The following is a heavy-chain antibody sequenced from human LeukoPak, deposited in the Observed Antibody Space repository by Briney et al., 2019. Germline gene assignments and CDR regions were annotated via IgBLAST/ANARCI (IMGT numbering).Heavy chain of an antibody. CDR2: IYYSGST. J-gene: IGHJ6*03. CDR3: ARHLYTVTTTYDYSYMDV. D-gene: IGHD4-11*01. CDR1: GGSISSSSYY. V-gene: IGHV4-39*01. Sequence: SETLSLTCTVSGGSISSSSYYWGWIRQPPGKGLEWIGSIYYSGSTYYSPSLKSRVTISVDTSKNQFSLKLSSVTAAETAVYYCARHLYTVTTTYDYSYMDVWGKGTTVTVSS.